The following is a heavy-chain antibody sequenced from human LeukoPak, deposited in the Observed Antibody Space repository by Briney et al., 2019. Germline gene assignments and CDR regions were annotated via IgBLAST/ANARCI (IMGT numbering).Heavy chain of an antibody. V-gene: IGHV1-2*02. D-gene: IGHD6-19*01. CDR1: GYTFTDYH. CDR3: ARAIAVVDY. CDR2: INPNSGGT. J-gene: IGHJ4*02. Sequence: ASVKVSCKASGYTFTDYHIHWVRQAPGQGLEWMGWINPNSGGTNYAQKFQGRVTMTKDTSISTAYMELSRLRSDDTAVYFCARAIAVVDYWGQGTLVTVSS.